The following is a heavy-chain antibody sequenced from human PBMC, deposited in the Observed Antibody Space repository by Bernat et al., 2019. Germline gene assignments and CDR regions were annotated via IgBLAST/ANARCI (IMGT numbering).Heavy chain of an antibody. V-gene: IGHV3-30*01. CDR1: GFTFSSYA. Sequence: QVQLVESGGGVVQPGRSLRLSCAASGFTFSSYAMHWVRQAPGKGLEWVAVISYDGSNKYYADSVKGRFTISRDNSKNTLYLQMNSLRAEDTAVYYCARGSGSNPLGWYFDLWGRGTLVTVSS. CDR3: ARGSGSNPLGWYFDL. D-gene: IGHD4-11*01. J-gene: IGHJ2*01. CDR2: ISYDGSNK.